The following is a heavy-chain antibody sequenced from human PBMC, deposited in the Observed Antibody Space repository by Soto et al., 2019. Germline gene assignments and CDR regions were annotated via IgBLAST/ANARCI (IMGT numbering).Heavy chain of an antibody. Sequence: ASVKVSCKASGYTFTGYYMHWVRQAPGQGLEWMGWINPNSGGTNYAQKFQGRVTMTRDTSISTAYMELSRLRSDDTAVYYCARLQVGYCSGGSCYRYYYYGMDVWGQGTTVTVS. V-gene: IGHV1-2*02. CDR1: GYTFTGYY. D-gene: IGHD2-15*01. CDR2: INPNSGGT. CDR3: ARLQVGYCSGGSCYRYYYYGMDV. J-gene: IGHJ6*02.